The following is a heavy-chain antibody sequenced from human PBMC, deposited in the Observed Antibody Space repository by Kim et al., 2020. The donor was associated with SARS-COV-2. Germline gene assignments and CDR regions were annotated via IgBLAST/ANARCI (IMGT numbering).Heavy chain of an antibody. D-gene: IGHD3-10*01. V-gene: IGHV4-39*01. Sequence: SETLSLTCTVSGGSNSSRSYYWGWIRQPPGKGLEWIGSLYYGGSTYYNPSLRSRVTISVDTSKNQFSLKLSSVTAADTAVYYCARHAYYFGSGSYTSQFDYWGQGTLVTVSS. CDR2: LYYGGST. CDR1: GGSNSSRSYY. CDR3: ARHAYYFGSGSYTSQFDY. J-gene: IGHJ4*02.